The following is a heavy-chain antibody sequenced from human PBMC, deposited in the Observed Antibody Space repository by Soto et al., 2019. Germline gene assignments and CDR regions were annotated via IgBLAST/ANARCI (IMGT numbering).Heavy chain of an antibody. Sequence: QVQLVQSGAEVKKPGSSVKVSCKDSGGTFSTYSMFWVRQAPGQGLEWMGRIIPMLGIRNYAQRFQDRVTITADKTTATAHLELSSLRSKDTALYYCTIGSWSGEVFDIWGQGTRVTVSS. V-gene: IGHV1-69*02. J-gene: IGHJ3*02. CDR1: GGTFSTYS. CDR3: TIGSWSGEVFDI. D-gene: IGHD2-21*01. CDR2: IIPMLGIR.